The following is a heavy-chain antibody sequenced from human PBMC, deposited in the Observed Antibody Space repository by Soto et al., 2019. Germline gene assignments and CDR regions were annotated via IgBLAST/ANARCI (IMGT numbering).Heavy chain of an antibody. CDR2: ISSKVEGGAA. Sequence: EVQLVESGGGLVKPGGTLRLSCAASGFTFRNAWMSWVRQSPGKGLEWVGRISSKVEGGAADYAAPVEGRFILSRDDSKNKLYRQMNSLKAEDTAVYFWAADDSVGPANVDSWGQGTLVTVSP. D-gene: IGHD2-15*01. J-gene: IGHJ4*02. CDR3: AADDSVGPANVDS. V-gene: IGHV3-15*01. CDR1: GFTFRNAW.